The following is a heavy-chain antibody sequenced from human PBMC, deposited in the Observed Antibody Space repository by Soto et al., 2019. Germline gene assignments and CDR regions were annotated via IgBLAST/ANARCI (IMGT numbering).Heavy chain of an antibody. V-gene: IGHV5-10-1*01. D-gene: IGHD4-17*01. CDR3: AKDPNGDYVGAFDS. CDR2: IDPSDSYT. Sequence: GESLKISCKGSGYSFTSYWISWVRQMPGKGLEWMGRIDPSDSYTNYSPSFQGHVTISADKSISTAYLQWSSLKASDTAIYFCAKDPNGDYVGAFDSWGQGSLVTVSS. J-gene: IGHJ4*02. CDR1: GYSFTSYW.